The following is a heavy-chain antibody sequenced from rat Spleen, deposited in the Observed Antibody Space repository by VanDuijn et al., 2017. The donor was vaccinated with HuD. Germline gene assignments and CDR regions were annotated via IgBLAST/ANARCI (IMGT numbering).Heavy chain of an antibody. Sequence: EVQLVESGGGLVQPGRSMKLSCAASGFTFSNYDMAWVRQAPTKGLEWVASISPRGGSTYYRDSGKGRFTISRHNAKSTLYLQMDSLRSEDTATYYCARHKAGTYWYFDFWGPGTMVTVSS. CDR3: ARHKAGTYWYFDF. CDR2: ISPRGGST. J-gene: IGHJ1*01. D-gene: IGHD4-2*01. V-gene: IGHV5-25*01. CDR1: GFTFSNYD.